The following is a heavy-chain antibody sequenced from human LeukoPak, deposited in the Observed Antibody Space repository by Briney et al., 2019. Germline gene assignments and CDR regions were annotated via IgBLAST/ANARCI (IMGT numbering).Heavy chain of an antibody. CDR2: IDSSGGYM. CDR3: LRGDRRDY. Sequence: GGSLRLSCEAPGFTFNTYSMNWARQAPGKGLEWVSSIDSSGGYMFYADSVKGRFIISRDNAKDSLYLQMNSLRVEDTAVYYCLRGDRRDYWGQGTLVTVSS. CDR1: GFTFNTYS. J-gene: IGHJ4*02. V-gene: IGHV3-21*06.